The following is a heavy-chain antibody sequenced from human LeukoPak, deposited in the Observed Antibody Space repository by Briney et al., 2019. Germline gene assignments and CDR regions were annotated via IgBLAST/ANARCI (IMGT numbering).Heavy chain of an antibody. J-gene: IGHJ6*02. CDR1: GDSIRNRSYY. CDR2: IPYTGST. Sequence: PSETLSLTCSVSGDSIRNRSYYWGWIRQPPGKGLAWIGSIPYTGSTYYNPSLQSRVTISADMSKNHLSVKLSSVTAADTAVYYCARVAAGTYWYYAMDVWGQGTTVTVSS. V-gene: IGHV4-39*07. CDR3: ARVAAGTYWYYAMDV. D-gene: IGHD2-15*01.